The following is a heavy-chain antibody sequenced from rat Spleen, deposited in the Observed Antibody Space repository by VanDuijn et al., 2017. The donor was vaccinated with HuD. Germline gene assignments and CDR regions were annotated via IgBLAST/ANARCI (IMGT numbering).Heavy chain of an antibody. Sequence: EVQLVESGGDLVQPGRSLKLSCAASGFTFSDYGMAWVRQAPRKGLEWVASISNGGGNTYYRDSVKGRFTISRDNAENTLYLQMDSLRSEDTATYYCARHAQHTMDSHYFHYWGRGVMVTVSS. J-gene: IGHJ2*01. CDR2: ISNGGGNT. D-gene: IGHD1-9*01. CDR3: ARHAQHTMDSHYFHY. V-gene: IGHV5S13*01. CDR1: GFTFSDYG.